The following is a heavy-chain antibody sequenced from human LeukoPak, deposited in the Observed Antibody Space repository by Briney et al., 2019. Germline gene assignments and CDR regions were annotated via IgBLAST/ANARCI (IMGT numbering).Heavy chain of an antibody. CDR2: INHSGST. V-gene: IGHV4-34*01. D-gene: IGHD3-10*01. J-gene: IGHJ5*02. Sequence: SETLSLTCAVYGGSFSGYYWSWIRQPPGKGLEWIGEINHSGSTNYNPSLKSRVTISVDTSKNQFSLKLSSVTAADTAVYYCARGQVVTMVRGGWFDPWGQGTLVTVSS. CDR1: GGSFSGYY. CDR3: ARGQVVTMVRGGWFDP.